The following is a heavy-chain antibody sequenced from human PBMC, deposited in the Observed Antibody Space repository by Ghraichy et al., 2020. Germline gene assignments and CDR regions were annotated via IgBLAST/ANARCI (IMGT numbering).Heavy chain of an antibody. D-gene: IGHD4-23*01. CDR1: GYTFTSYG. Sequence: ASVKVSCKASGYTFTSYGISWVRQAPGQGLEWMAWISAYNGDTKYAQEFQGRVTMTTDTSTSTAYMDLRRLRLDDTAVYYCARGSRGGPIPAISWFAPWGQGTLVTVSS. J-gene: IGHJ5*02. CDR2: ISAYNGDT. CDR3: ARGSRGGPIPAISWFAP. V-gene: IGHV1-18*01.